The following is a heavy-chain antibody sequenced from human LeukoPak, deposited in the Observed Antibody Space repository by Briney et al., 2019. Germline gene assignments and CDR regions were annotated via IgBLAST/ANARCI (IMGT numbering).Heavy chain of an antibody. J-gene: IGHJ6*02. CDR3: ARCIVGATRAYYYSMDV. CDR1: GFTVSSNY. CDR2: IYSGGST. V-gene: IGHV3-53*01. D-gene: IGHD1-26*01. Sequence: GGSLRLSCAASGFTVSSNYMSWVRQAPGKGLEWVSVIYSGGSTYYADSVKGRFTISRDNSKNTLYLQMNSLRAEDTAVYYCARCIVGATRAYYYSMDVWGQGTTVTVSS.